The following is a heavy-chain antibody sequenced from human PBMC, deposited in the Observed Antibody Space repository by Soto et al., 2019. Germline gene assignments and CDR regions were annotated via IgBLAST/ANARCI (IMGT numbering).Heavy chain of an antibody. CDR2: IYYSGST. V-gene: IGHV4-59*01. CDR3: ARDGGTGTTGSYYYYYYGMDV. Sequence: SETLSLTCTVSGGSISSYYWSWIRQPPGKGLEWIGYIYYSGSTNYNPSLKSRVTISVDTSKNQFSLKLSSVTAADTAVYYCARDGGTGTTGSYYYYYYGMDVWGQGTTVTVSS. CDR1: GGSISSYY. J-gene: IGHJ6*02. D-gene: IGHD1-7*01.